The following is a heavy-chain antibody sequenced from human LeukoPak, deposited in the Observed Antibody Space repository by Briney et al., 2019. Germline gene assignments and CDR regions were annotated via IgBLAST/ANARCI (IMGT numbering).Heavy chain of an antibody. D-gene: IGHD3-22*01. CDR1: GYTFTGYF. V-gene: IGHV1-2*02. J-gene: IGHJ4*02. CDR2: INPNNGGT. Sequence: ASVKVSCKASGYTFTGYFIHWVRQAPGQGLEWMGWINPNNGGTNYAQKFQDRVTMTRDTSISTAYMELSRLRSDDTAVYYCARATYYYDSSGYYLGYAPGYYFDYWGQGTLVTVSS. CDR3: ARATYYYDSSGYYLGYAPGYYFDY.